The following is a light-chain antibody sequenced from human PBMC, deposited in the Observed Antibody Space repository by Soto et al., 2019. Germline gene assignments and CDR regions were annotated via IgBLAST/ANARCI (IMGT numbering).Light chain of an antibody. V-gene: IGKV3-20*01. CDR1: QSITKNY. Sequence: EIVLTQSPGTLSLSPGERATLSCRASQSITKNYLSWYQQKPGQAPRLLIYLASTRAAGIPDRFSGSGSETDFTLTISRLEPEDFAVYYCQQYDDSPPRYTFGQGTKLEI. J-gene: IGKJ2*01. CDR3: QQYDDSPPRYT. CDR2: LAS.